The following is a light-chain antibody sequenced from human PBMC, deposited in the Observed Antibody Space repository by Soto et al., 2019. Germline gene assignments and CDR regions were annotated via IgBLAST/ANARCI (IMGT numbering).Light chain of an antibody. J-gene: IGLJ1*01. CDR2: EVS. V-gene: IGLV2-14*01. CDR3: GSYASSRAYV. Sequence: QSALTQPASVSGSPGQSITISCTGTSSDVGGYNYVSWYQQQSGKAPKLMIHEVSNRPSGVSNRFSGYKSGNTASLTISGLQAEDEADYYSGSYASSRAYVFGIGTKVTVL. CDR1: SSDVGGYNY.